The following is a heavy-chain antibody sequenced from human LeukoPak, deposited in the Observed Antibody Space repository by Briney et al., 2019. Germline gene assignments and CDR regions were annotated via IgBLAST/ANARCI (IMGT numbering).Heavy chain of an antibody. J-gene: IGHJ4*02. V-gene: IGHV4-34*01. Sequence: SETLSLTCAVYGGSFSGYYWSWIRQPPGKGLEWIGEINHSGSTNYNPSLKSRVTISVDTSKNQFSLKLSSVTAADTAVYYCARGSSRLGFDYWGQGTLVTVSS. D-gene: IGHD6-13*01. CDR2: INHSGST. CDR3: ARGSSRLGFDY. CDR1: GGSFSGYY.